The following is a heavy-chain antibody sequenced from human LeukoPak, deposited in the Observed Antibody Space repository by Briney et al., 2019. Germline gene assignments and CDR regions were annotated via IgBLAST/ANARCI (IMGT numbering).Heavy chain of an antibody. CDR1: GGSISNSNW. D-gene: IGHD6-13*01. CDR3: ARHWGQQLVFDY. Sequence: PSGTLSLTCAVSGGSISNSNWWSWVRQPPGKGLEWIGEIYQSGGTNYNPSLKSRVTISVDKSKNQFSLKLSSVTAADTAVYYCARHWGQQLVFDYWGQGTLVTVSS. J-gene: IGHJ4*02. V-gene: IGHV4-4*02. CDR2: IYQSGGT.